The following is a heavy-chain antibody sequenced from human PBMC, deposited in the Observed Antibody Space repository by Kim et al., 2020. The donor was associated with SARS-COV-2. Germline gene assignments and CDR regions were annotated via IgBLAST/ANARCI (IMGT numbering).Heavy chain of an antibody. V-gene: IGHV3-23*01. D-gene: IGHD5-18*01. CDR3: ARGLKGDYSYGPFNY. Sequence: GGSLRLSCAASGFTFSNYAMSWVRQAPGRGLEWVSAISGPGISTYYADSVRGRFTISRDNFQNTLYLQVNSLRAEDTAVYYCARGLKGDYSYGPFNYWG. CDR1: GFTFSNYA. CDR2: ISGPGIST. J-gene: IGHJ4*01.